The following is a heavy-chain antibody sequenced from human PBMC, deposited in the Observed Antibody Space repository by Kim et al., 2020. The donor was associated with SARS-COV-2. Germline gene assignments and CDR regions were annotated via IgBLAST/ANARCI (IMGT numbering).Heavy chain of an antibody. CDR2: IKQDGSEK. CDR3: VRGRGYYSAFDI. CDR1: GFTSGNYW. D-gene: IGHD1-26*01. Sequence: GGSLRLSCVASGFTSGNYWMSWVRQAPGKGLEWVANIKQDGSEKYYVDSVKGRFTISRDNAKNSLYVQMNSLRSDDTAMYYCVRGRGYYSAFDIWGQWTMVTVSS. V-gene: IGHV3-7*01. J-gene: IGHJ3*02.